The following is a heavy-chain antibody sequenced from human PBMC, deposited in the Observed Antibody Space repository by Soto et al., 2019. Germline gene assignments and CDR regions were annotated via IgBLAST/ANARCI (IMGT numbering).Heavy chain of an antibody. V-gene: IGHV1-3*05. J-gene: IGHJ4*02. Sequence: QVQLVQSGAEEKKPGASVKVSCKASGYTFTGYAMHWVRQAPGKRLEWMGWINAGNGNTKYSGRVTITRDTSASTAYMELSSLRSENTAVYYCARAVAVAADFDYWGQGTLVTVAS. CDR2: INAGNGNT. CDR1: GYTFTGYA. CDR3: ARAVAVAADFDY. D-gene: IGHD6-19*01.